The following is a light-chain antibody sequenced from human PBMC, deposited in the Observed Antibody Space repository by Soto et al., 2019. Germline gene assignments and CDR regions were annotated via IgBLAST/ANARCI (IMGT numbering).Light chain of an antibody. V-gene: IGKV3-20*01. CDR2: GAS. Sequence: EIVLTQSPGTLSLSPGERATLSCRASQSVSSSYLVGYQQKPGQALRLLIYGASSRATGIPDRFSGSGSGTDFALTISRLEPEDFAVYYCQQYSALPSTFGQGTKLEIK. CDR3: QQYSALPST. CDR1: QSVSSSY. J-gene: IGKJ2*01.